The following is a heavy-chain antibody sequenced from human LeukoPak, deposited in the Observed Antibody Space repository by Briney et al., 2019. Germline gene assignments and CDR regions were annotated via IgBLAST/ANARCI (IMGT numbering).Heavy chain of an antibody. CDR1: GFTVSSNY. J-gene: IGHJ4*02. D-gene: IGHD3-10*01. CDR3: ARDRGPYYYGSGSQPFDY. V-gene: IGHV3-53*01. Sequence: PGGSLRLSCAASGFTVSSNYMSGVRQAPGKGLEGVSVIYSGGSTYYADFGKGRVTISRDNSKTMLYLQMNSMRAEDTAVYYCARDRGPYYYGSGSQPFDYWGQGTLVTVSS. CDR2: IYSGGST.